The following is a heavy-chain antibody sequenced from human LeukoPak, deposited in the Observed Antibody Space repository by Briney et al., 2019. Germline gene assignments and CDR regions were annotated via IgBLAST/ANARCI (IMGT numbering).Heavy chain of an antibody. CDR2: MKQDGSEK. V-gene: IGHV3-7*01. CDR3: ARDLGHTGYDLYDY. Sequence: GGSLRLSCAVSGINFRGYWMAWVRRAPGKGLEWVANMKQDGSEKYYVDSVKGRFTISRDNAKNSLYLEMNSLRVEDTAVYYCARDLGHTGYDLYDYWGQGTLDTVSS. J-gene: IGHJ4*02. CDR1: GINFRGYW. D-gene: IGHD5-12*01.